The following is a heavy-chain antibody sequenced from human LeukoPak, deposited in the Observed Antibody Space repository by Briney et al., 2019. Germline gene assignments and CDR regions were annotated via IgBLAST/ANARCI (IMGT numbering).Heavy chain of an antibody. V-gene: IGHV3-30*02. CDR3: ARRLDISGYSWDGSYDY. CDR2: IRYDGSNK. CDR1: GFTFSSYG. Sequence: GGSLRLSCAASGFTFSSYGMHWVRQAPGKGLEWVAFIRYDGSNKYYADSVKGRFTISRDNSKNTLYLQMNSLRAEDTAVYYCARRLDISGYSWDGSYDYWGQGTLVTVSS. D-gene: IGHD5-18*01. J-gene: IGHJ4*02.